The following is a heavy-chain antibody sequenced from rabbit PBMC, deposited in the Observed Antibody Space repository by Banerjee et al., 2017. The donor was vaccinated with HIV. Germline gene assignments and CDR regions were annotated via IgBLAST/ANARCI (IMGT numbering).Heavy chain of an antibody. CDR1: GIDFSSYYY. J-gene: IGHJ4*01. V-gene: IGHV1S40*01. D-gene: IGHD4-1*01. CDR3: ARDGSGWGANFNL. Sequence: QSLEESGGDLVKPGASLTLTCKASGIDFSSYYYMCWVRQAPGKGLEWIACIYTGSSGSTYYASWAKGRLTISKTSSTTVTLQMTSLTAADTATYFCARDGSGWGANFNLWGPGTLVTVS. CDR2: IYTGSSGST.